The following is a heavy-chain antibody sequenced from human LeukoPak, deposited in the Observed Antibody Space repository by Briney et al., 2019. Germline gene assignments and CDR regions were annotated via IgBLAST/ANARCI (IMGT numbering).Heavy chain of an antibody. CDR1: GYTFTSYG. V-gene: IGHV1-18*01. CDR3: AGCSSTSCYMCWFDP. J-gene: IGHJ5*02. CDR2: ISAYNGNT. D-gene: IGHD2-2*02. Sequence: ASVKVSCKASGYTFTSYGISWVRQAPGQGLEWMGWISAYNGNTNYAQKLQGRVTMTTDTSTSTAYMELRSLRSDDTAVYYCAGCSSTSCYMCWFDPWGQGTLVTVSS.